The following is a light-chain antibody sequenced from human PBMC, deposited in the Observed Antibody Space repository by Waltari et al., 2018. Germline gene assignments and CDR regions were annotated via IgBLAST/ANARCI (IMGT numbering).Light chain of an antibody. CDR1: QSISNW. CDR3: QQYNSYSLLT. CDR2: KAP. Sequence: DIQMTQSPSTLSASVGDRFTITCRASQSISNWLALYQQKPGKAPKPLTYKAPTLESGVPSRFSGSGSGTEFTLTISSLQPDDFATYYCQQYNSYSLLTFGGGTKVEIK. J-gene: IGKJ4*01. V-gene: IGKV1-5*03.